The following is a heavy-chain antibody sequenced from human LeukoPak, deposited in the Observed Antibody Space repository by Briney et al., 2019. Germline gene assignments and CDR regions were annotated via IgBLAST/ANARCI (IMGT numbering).Heavy chain of an antibody. J-gene: IGHJ4*02. CDR2: IYYSGST. D-gene: IGHD6-13*01. V-gene: IGHV4-59*01. CDR3: AKEDGLYSSRPIDY. CDR1: GGSNSSYY. Sequence: ASETLSLTCTVSGGSNSSYYWSWIRQPPGKGLEWIGYIYYSGSTNYNPSLKSRVTISVDTSKNQFSLKLSSVTAADTAVYYCAKEDGLYSSRPIDYWGQGTLVTVSS.